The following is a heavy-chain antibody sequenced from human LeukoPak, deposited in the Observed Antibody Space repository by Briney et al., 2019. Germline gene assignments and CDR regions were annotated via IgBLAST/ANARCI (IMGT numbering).Heavy chain of an antibody. J-gene: IGHJ4*02. Sequence: GGSLRLSCAASGFTFSSYAMSWVRQAPGKGLEWVAVVSHDGNNKSFADSVKGRFTISRDNSKSTVYLQMNNLRREDTGVYYCAREAFSSRWNWGQGTLVTVSS. CDR3: AREAFSSRWN. CDR2: VSHDGNNK. V-gene: IGHV3-30*01. CDR1: GFTFSSYA. D-gene: IGHD6-13*01.